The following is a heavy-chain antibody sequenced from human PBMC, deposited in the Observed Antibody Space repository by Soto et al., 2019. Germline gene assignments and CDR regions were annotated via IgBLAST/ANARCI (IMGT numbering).Heavy chain of an antibody. CDR2: ISGSGDST. J-gene: IGHJ4*02. CDR1: GFPFSSNA. Sequence: SLRLSCAASGFPFSSNAMSWVRQAPVKGLAWVSAISGSGDSTYYADSVKGRFTISRDSSNNTLYLQMNNLRADDTALYFCVKLRLELLYLDSWGLGALVTVSS. D-gene: IGHD1-7*01. V-gene: IGHV3-23*01. CDR3: VKLRLELLYLDS.